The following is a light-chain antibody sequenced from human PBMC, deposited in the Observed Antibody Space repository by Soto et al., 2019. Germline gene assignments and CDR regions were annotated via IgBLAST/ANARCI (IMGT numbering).Light chain of an antibody. Sequence: DIQMTQAPSTLSASVEDRVTITCRASQSISSRLAWYQQKPGKATKLLRYDAFSLDSGVPSRFSGSGSGTEFTLTISSLQPDDFATYYCQQYNSYPYTFGQGTKLEIK. CDR1: QSISSR. CDR3: QQYNSYPYT. V-gene: IGKV1-5*01. J-gene: IGKJ2*01. CDR2: DAF.